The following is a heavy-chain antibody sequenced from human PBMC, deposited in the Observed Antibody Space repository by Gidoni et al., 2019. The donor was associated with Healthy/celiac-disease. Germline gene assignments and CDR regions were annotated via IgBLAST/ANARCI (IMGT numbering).Heavy chain of an antibody. Sequence: QVQLVESGGGVVQPGRSLSISCAESGFTFSSYGMHWVRQAPGKGLEWVAVIWYDGSNKYYADSVKGRFTISRDNSKNTLYLQMNSLRAEDTAVYYCARNGLYSSSFNYYYYYMDVWGKGTTVTVSS. V-gene: IGHV3-33*01. D-gene: IGHD6-13*01. J-gene: IGHJ6*03. CDR2: IWYDGSNK. CDR3: ARNGLYSSSFNYYYYYMDV. CDR1: GFTFSSYG.